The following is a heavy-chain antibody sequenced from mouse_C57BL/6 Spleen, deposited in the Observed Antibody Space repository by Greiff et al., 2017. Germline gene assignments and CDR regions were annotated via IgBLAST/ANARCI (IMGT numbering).Heavy chain of an antibody. Sequence: QVQLQQPGAELVKPGASVKMSCKASGYTFTSYWITWVKQRPGQGLEWIGDIYPGSGSTNYNEKFKSKATLTVDTSSSTAYIQRSSLTSEDSAVYCCARGSRDFGYWGQGTTLTVAS. CDR1: GYTFTSYW. V-gene: IGHV1-55*01. CDR3: ARGSRDFGY. CDR2: IYPGSGST. J-gene: IGHJ2*01.